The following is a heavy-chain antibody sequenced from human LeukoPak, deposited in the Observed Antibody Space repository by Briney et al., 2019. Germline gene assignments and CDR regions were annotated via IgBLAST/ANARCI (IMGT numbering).Heavy chain of an antibody. CDR2: INTDGTVT. D-gene: IGHD6-19*01. J-gene: IGHJ4*02. V-gene: IGHV3-74*01. Sequence: GGSLRLSCAASGVTFSKYWILCVRQAPGKGLESVSRINTDGTVTTYADSVKGRFTVSRDNADNTMFLQMNSVRDEDTAVYYCATKQWLAPPPDSWGQGTPVTVSS. CDR3: ATKQWLAPPPDS. CDR1: GVTFSKYW.